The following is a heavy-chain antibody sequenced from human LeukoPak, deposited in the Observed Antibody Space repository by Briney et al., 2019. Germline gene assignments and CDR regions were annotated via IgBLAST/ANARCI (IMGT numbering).Heavy chain of an antibody. V-gene: IGHV3-23*01. CDR2: ISGSGGST. CDR1: GLTFSHYS. Sequence: GGSLRLSCAGSGLTFSHYSMNWVRQAPGKGLEWVSAISGSGGSTYYADSVKGRFTISRDNSKNTLYLQMNSLRAEDTAVYYCARRAGAYSHPYDYWGQGTLVTVSS. D-gene: IGHD4/OR15-4a*01. J-gene: IGHJ4*02. CDR3: ARRAGAYSHPYDY.